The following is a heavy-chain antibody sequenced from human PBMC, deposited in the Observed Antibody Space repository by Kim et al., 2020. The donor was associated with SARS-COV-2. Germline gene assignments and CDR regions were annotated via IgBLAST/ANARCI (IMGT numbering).Heavy chain of an antibody. CDR2: IYPGDSDT. CDR3: ARLGGDLVGAKVYYYYGMDV. D-gene: IGHD1-26*01. V-gene: IGHV5-51*01. CDR1: GYSFTSYW. J-gene: IGHJ6*02. Sequence: GESLKISCKGSGYSFTSYWIGWVRQMPGKGLEWMGIIYPGDSDTRYSPSFQGQVTISADKSISTAYLQWSSLKASDTAMYYCARLGGDLVGAKVYYYYGMDVWGQGTTVTVSS.